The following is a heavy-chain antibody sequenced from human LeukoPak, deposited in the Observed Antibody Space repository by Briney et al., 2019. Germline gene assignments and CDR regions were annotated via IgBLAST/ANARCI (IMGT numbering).Heavy chain of an antibody. Sequence: GGSLRLSCAASGFTFSTYRMSWVRQAPGKGLEWVSSISSSSSYIYYADSVKGRFTISRDNAKNSLYLQMNSLRAEDTAVYYCARDVRSYDSSGPGGYWGQGTLVTVSS. CDR2: ISSSSSYI. D-gene: IGHD3-22*01. V-gene: IGHV3-21*01. J-gene: IGHJ4*02. CDR1: GFTFSTYR. CDR3: ARDVRSYDSSGPGGY.